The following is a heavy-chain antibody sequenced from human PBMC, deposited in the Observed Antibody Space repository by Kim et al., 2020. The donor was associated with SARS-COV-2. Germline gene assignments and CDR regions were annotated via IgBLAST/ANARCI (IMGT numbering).Heavy chain of an antibody. CDR3: TATLLQLWPRGFKDY. Sequence: APVKGRFTISRDDSKNTLYLQMNSLKTEDTAVYYCTATLLQLWPRGFKDYWGQGTLVTVSS. J-gene: IGHJ4*02. D-gene: IGHD5-18*01. V-gene: IGHV3-15*01.